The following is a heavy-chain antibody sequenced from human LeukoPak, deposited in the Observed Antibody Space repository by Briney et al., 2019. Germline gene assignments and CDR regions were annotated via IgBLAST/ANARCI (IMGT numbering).Heavy chain of an antibody. CDR1: GFTFSSYA. V-gene: IGHV3-23*01. CDR2: ISGSGGST. J-gene: IGHJ6*03. Sequence: GGSLRLSCAASGFTFSSYAMSWVRQAPGKGLEWVAAISGSGGSTYYADSVKGRFTISRDNSKNTLYLQMNSLRAEDTAVYYCAKNAVSSFRYYYYYTDVWGKRTTVTVSS. CDR3: AKNAVSSFRYYYYYTDV. D-gene: IGHD2/OR15-2a*01.